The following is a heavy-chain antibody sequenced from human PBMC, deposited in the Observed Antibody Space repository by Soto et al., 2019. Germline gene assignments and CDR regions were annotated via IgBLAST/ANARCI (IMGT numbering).Heavy chain of an antibody. J-gene: IGHJ3*02. CDR2: IFYSGST. Sequence: PETLSLSCTVSGGSISSSRYSWGWIRQPPGKGLEWIGSIFYSGSTYHNPSLKSRVTISVDTSKNQFSLKLSSVTAADTAVYYCARPPTASLDAFDIWGQGTMVTVSS. CDR3: ARPPTASLDAFDI. CDR1: GGSISSSRYS. V-gene: IGHV4-39*01.